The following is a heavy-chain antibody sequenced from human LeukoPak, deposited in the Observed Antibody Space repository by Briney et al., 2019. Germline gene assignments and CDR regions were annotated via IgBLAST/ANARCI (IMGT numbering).Heavy chain of an antibody. V-gene: IGHV3-23*01. CDR1: GFTFSSYA. J-gene: IGHJ4*02. CDR3: AKTRPLDSSSWSHGDY. CDR2: ISGSGDST. D-gene: IGHD6-13*01. Sequence: GGSLRLSCAASGFTFSSYAMSWVRQAPGKGLGWVSAISGSGDSTYYGDSVKGRFTISRDNSKNTLYLQMNGLRAEDTAVYYCAKTRPLDSSSWSHGDYWGQGTLVTVSS.